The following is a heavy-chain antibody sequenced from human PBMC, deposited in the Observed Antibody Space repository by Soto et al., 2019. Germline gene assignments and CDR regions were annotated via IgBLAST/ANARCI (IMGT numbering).Heavy chain of an antibody. V-gene: IGHV3-9*01. J-gene: IGHJ3*01. CDR2: ISWNSGSI. D-gene: IGHD6-6*01. CDR3: AKVLAARPHEAFDF. Sequence: GGSLRLSCAASGFTFDDYAMHWVRQVPGKGLEWVSGISWNSGSIGYADSVKGRFSISRDNAKNSLYLQMNRLRTEDTALYYCAKVLAARPHEAFDFWGQGTMVTVSS. CDR1: GFTFDDYA.